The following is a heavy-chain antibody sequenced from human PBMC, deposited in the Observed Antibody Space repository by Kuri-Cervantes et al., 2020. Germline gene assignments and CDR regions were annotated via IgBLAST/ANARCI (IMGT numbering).Heavy chain of an antibody. V-gene: IGHV3-48*02. D-gene: IGHD2-21*01. CDR3: ARGSYIVEH. Sequence: GESLKISCAASGFTFSNYNMNWVRQAPGKGLEWVSYIRSSSSTIYYVDSVKGRFTISRDNAKNSLYLQMNSLRDEDTAVYYCARGSYIVEHWGQGTLVTVSS. J-gene: IGHJ4*02. CDR2: IRSSSSTI. CDR1: GFTFSNYN.